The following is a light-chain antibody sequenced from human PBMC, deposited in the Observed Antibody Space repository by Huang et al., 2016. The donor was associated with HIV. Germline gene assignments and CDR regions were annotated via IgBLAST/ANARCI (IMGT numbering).Light chain of an antibody. CDR3: QQYSDYPRT. J-gene: IGKJ2*01. CDR2: ATS. V-gene: IGKV1-16*01. CDR1: QDISDY. Sequence: DIQMTQSPSSLSASVGDRVTIICRASQDISDYLAWFQQKPGKAPKSLIFATSTLHSGVPSRVSGSGSGTAFTLTINNLQPEDFATYYCQQYSDYPRTFGQGTKLDIK.